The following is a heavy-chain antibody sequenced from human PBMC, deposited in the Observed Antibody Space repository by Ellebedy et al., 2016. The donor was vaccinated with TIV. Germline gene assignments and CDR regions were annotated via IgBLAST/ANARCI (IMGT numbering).Heavy chain of an antibody. J-gene: IGHJ4*02. V-gene: IGHV5-51*01. D-gene: IGHD1-1*01. CDR1: GYNFPNYW. Sequence: PGGSLRLSCQGPGYNFPNYWIGWVRQMPGKGLEWVGIINPVDFDVTYRPSFQGHGTISADKSINTAYLQWTSLTASDTAMYYCAGRWNGGPDYWGQGTLVTVSS. CDR3: AGRWNGGPDY. CDR2: INPVDFDV.